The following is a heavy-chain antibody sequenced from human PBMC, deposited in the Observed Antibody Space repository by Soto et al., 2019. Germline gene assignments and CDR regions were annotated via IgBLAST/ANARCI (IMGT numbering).Heavy chain of an antibody. CDR2: IWYDGSNK. CDR1: GFTFSSYG. J-gene: IGHJ4*02. CDR3: ARDPGSETYPVDY. Sequence: QVQLVESGGGVVQPGRSLRLSCAASGFTFSSYGMHWVRQAPGKGLEWVAVIWYDGSNKHYADSVKGRFTISRDNSNNPLYLQMNSLRVDDTAVYYCARDPGSETYPVDYWGQGTLVTVSS. D-gene: IGHD3-10*01. V-gene: IGHV3-33*01.